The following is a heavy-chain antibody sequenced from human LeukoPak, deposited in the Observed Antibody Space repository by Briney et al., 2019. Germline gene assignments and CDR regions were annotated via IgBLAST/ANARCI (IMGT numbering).Heavy chain of an antibody. V-gene: IGHV3-9*01. CDR1: GFTFDDSD. Sequence: GGSLRLSCEVSGFTFDDSDMHWVRQAPGKGLEWVSGISWNVGSIGYADSVKGRFTISRDHVKNSLYLQMNSLRAEDTALYYCAKDMGDDSSGDWTYYFEYWGQGALVTVSS. D-gene: IGHD3-22*01. CDR2: ISWNVGSI. J-gene: IGHJ4*02. CDR3: AKDMGDDSSGDWTYYFEY.